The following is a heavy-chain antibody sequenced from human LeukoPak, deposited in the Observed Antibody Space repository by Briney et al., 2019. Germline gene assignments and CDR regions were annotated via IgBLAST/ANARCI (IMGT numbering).Heavy chain of an antibody. J-gene: IGHJ5*02. CDR2: IWYDGSNK. CDR3: ARVGYYGSGTTFDP. V-gene: IGHV3-33*08. CDR1: GFTFSNYW. Sequence: GGSLRLSCAASGFTFSNYWMSWVRQAPGKGLEWVAVIWYDGSNKYYADSVKGRFTISRDNSKNTLYLQMNSLRAEDTAVYYCARVGYYGSGTTFDPWGQGTLVTVSS. D-gene: IGHD3-10*01.